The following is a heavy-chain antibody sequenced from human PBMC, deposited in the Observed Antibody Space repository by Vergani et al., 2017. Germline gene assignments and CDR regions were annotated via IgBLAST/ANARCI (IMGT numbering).Heavy chain of an antibody. CDR3: AKDPSPLYYYDSSVAFDI. J-gene: IGHJ3*02. CDR1: GFTFDDYA. V-gene: IGHV3-9*01. Sequence: EVQLVESGGGLVQPGRSLRLSCAASGFTFDDYAMHWVRQAPGKGLEWVSGISWNSGSIGYADSVKGRFTISRDNAKHSLYLQMNSLRAEDTALYYCAKDPSPLYYYDSSVAFDIWGQGTMVTVSS. CDR2: ISWNSGSI. D-gene: IGHD3-22*01.